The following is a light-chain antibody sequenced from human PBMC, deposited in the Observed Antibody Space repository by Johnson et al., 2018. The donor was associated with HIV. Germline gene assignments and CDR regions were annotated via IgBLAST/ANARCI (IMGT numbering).Light chain of an antibody. Sequence: QSVLTQPPSVSAAPGQKVTISCSGRSSNIGNNYVSWYQQVPVTAPKLLIYENTNRPSGIPDRFSGSKSGTSATLGITGLQTGDEADYYCGTWDTSLSVYVFGTGTKVTVL. CDR1: SSNIGNNY. V-gene: IGLV1-51*02. CDR2: ENT. J-gene: IGLJ1*01. CDR3: GTWDTSLSVYV.